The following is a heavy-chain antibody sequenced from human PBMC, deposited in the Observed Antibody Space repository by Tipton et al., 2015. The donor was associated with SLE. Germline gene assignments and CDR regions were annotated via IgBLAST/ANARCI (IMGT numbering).Heavy chain of an antibody. V-gene: IGHV4-59*01. J-gene: IGHJ4*02. Sequence: TLSLTCTVSGSSITAYYWTWIRQPPGKGLEWIGYVYYSGTTNYNPSLKSRVTISVDTSKNQFSLKLSSVTAADTAVYYCANYFYDATGYQSVDDWGQGALVTVSS. CDR2: VYYSGTT. CDR1: GSSITAYY. D-gene: IGHD3-22*01. CDR3: ANYFYDATGYQSVDD.